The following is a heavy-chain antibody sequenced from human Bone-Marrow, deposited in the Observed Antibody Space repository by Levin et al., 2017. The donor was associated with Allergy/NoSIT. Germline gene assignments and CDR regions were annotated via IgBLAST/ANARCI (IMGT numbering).Heavy chain of an antibody. CDR3: AKWVRGSDGGWFFDF. CDR2: LSGRGETT. CDR1: GFTFSSYA. J-gene: IGHJ2*01. Sequence: PSASVKVSCAASGFTFSSYAMTWVRQAPGKGLEWISGLSGRGETTYYADSVKGRFTISRDNDKNTLFLQMNSLRTEDTALFYCAKWVRGSDGGWFFDFWGRGTLVTVSS. D-gene: IGHD3-16*01. V-gene: IGHV3-23*01.